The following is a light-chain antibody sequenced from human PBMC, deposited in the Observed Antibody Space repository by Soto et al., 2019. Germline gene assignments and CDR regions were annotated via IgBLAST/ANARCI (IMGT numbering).Light chain of an antibody. J-gene: IGLJ2*01. CDR2: EAT. CDR3: SSYAGSNNLV. V-gene: IGLV2-8*01. CDR1: SSDVGGYNY. Sequence: QSALTQPPSASGSPGQSVTISCTGTSSDVGGYNYVSWYQQYPGKAPKLMIYEATKRPSGVPDRFSGSKSGNTASLTVSGLQAEDEADYYCSSYAGSNNLVFGGGTKLTVL.